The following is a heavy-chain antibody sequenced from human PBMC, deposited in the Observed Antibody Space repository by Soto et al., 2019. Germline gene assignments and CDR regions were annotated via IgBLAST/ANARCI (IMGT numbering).Heavy chain of an antibody. Sequence: GGSLRLSCAASGFTFSSYGMHWVRQAPGKGLEWVAVIWYDGSNKYYADSVKGRFTISRDNSKNTLYLQMNSLRAEDTAVYYCARGGVIYYYYYYMDVWGKGTTVTVSS. D-gene: IGHD2-21*01. J-gene: IGHJ6*03. CDR3: ARGGVIYYYYYYMDV. CDR1: GFTFSSYG. V-gene: IGHV3-33*01. CDR2: IWYDGSNK.